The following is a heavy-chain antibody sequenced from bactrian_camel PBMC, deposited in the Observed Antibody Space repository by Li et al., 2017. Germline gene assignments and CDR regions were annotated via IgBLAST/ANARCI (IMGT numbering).Heavy chain of an antibody. CDR1: GSTYSSLC. CDR2: HYTGTATT. J-gene: IGHJ4*01. D-gene: IGHD5*01. Sequence: VQLVESGGGSVQAGGSLRLSCAASGSTYSSLCMGWFRQTPGKERAAVAAHYTGTATTYVADSVKGRFAISENNDKNVLYLQMNSLQPEDTAMYYCAARQPCRVWLGYEDPGEYNVWGQGTQVTVSS. CDR3: AARQPCRVWLGYEDPGEYNV. V-gene: IGHV3S1*01.